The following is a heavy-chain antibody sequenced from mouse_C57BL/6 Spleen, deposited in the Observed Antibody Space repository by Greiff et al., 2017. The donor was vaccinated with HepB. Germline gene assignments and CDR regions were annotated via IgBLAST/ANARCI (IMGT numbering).Heavy chain of an antibody. CDR3: ARCDDGYFFDY. CDR2: INPNNGGT. Sequence: EVQLQQSGPELVKPGASVKISCKASGYTFTDYYMNWVKQSHGKSLEWIGDINPNNGGTSYNQKFKGKATLTVDKSSSTAYMELRSLTSEDSAVYYCARCDDGYFFDYWGQGTTLTVSS. CDR1: GYTFTDYY. D-gene: IGHD2-3*01. J-gene: IGHJ2*01. V-gene: IGHV1-26*01.